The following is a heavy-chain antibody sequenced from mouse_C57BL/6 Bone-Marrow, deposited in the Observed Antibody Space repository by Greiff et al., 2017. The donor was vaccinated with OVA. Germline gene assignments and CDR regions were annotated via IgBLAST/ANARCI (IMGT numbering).Heavy chain of an antibody. CDR3: ARDYGYDDWYFDV. CDR1: GYSITSGYY. Sequence: EVKLQESGPGLVKPSQSLSLTCSVTGYSITSGYYWNWIRQFPGNKLEWMGYISYDGSNNYNPSLKNRISITRDTSKNQFFLKLNSVTTEDTATYYCARDYGYDDWYFDVWGTGTTVTVSS. D-gene: IGHD2-2*01. V-gene: IGHV3-6*01. CDR2: ISYDGSN. J-gene: IGHJ1*03.